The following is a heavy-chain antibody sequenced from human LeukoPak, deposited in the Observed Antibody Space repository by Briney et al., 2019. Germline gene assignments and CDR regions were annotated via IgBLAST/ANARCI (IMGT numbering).Heavy chain of an antibody. D-gene: IGHD3-22*01. CDR3: ARDLSTYEDAFDI. V-gene: IGHV4-4*07. Sequence: SETLSLTCTVSGGSISIYYWSWIRQPAGKGLEWIGRIYTSGSTNYNPSLKSRVTMSVDTSKNQFSLKLSSVTAADTAVYYCARDLSTYEDAFDIWGQGTMVTVSS. CDR1: GGSISIYY. CDR2: IYTSGST. J-gene: IGHJ3*02.